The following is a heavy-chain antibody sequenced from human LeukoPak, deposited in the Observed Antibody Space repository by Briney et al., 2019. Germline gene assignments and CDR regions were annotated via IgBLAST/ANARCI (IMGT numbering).Heavy chain of an antibody. CDR3: ARDRREMATITYGAFDV. D-gene: IGHD5-24*01. J-gene: IGHJ3*01. Sequence: GGSLRLSCAASGFTFSNYGMHWVRQAPGKELEWVAVIWYDGSNKYYADSVKGRFTISRDNSKNTLYLQMNSLRAEDTAVYYCARDRREMATITYGAFDVWGQGTMVTVSS. CDR1: GFTFSNYG. V-gene: IGHV3-33*01. CDR2: IWYDGSNK.